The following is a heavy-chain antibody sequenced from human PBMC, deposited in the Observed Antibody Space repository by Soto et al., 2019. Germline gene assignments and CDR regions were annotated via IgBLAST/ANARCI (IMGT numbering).Heavy chain of an antibody. D-gene: IGHD2-15*01. Sequence: QVQLQESGPGLVKPSQTLSLTCTVSGCSISSGGYYWSWIRQHPGKGLEWIGYIYYIGSTDYNPSLTSRVILSVDTSKNQCSLKLSSVTPADTAVYSCAIGWVVAATPDAFDIWGQGTMVTVSS. CDR3: AIGWVVAATPDAFDI. V-gene: IGHV4-31*03. CDR2: IYYIGST. J-gene: IGHJ3*02. CDR1: GCSISSGGYY.